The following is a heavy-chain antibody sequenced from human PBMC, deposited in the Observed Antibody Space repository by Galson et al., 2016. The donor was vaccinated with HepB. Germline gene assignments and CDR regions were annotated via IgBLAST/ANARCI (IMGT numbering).Heavy chain of an antibody. Sequence: SETLSLTCTVSGGYTRSYWWSWIRQPPGKGLEWIGYIYYSGTTNYNPSLRSRVPMSLDTSETQFSLKLTSVTAADAAVYYCARANDYARCDKWGQGALVSVSS. CDR1: GGYTRSYW. D-gene: IGHD4-17*01. J-gene: IGHJ4*02. V-gene: IGHV4-59*01. CDR3: ARANDYARCDK. CDR2: IYYSGTT.